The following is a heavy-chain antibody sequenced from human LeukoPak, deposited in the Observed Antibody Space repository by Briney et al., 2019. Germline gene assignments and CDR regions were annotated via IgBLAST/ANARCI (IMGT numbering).Heavy chain of an antibody. J-gene: IGHJ4*02. Sequence: SETLSLTCSVSGGSISSDDYYWSWVRQPPGKGLEWIGYIFHTGSTYYSPSLKSRVTISVDTSKNQFSLKLSSVTAADTAVYYCAREVYGSYGKDDDYWGQGTLVTVSS. V-gene: IGHV4-30-4*01. CDR3: AREVYGSYGKDDDY. CDR1: GGSISSDDYY. CDR2: IFHTGST. D-gene: IGHD5-18*01.